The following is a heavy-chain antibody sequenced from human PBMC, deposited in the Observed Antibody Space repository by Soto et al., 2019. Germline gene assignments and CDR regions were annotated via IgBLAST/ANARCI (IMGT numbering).Heavy chain of an antibody. Sequence: SETLSLTCTVSGGSMTSGDYYWSWIRQPPGKGLEWIGYISYSGSTYYNPSLKSRVTISSDTSKNHFSLTLRYVTAADTAVYYCARDDAYYFDTSTAYFFYYWGQGTLVTSPQ. CDR2: ISYSGST. CDR1: GGSMTSGDYY. D-gene: IGHD3-22*01. V-gene: IGHV4-30-4*01. CDR3: ARDDAYYFDTSTAYFFYY. J-gene: IGHJ4*02.